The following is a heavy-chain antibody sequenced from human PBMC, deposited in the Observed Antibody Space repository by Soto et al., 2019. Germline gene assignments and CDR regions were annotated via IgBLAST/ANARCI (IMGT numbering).Heavy chain of an antibody. D-gene: IGHD3-22*01. CDR3: ARPKDYDDCLDS. J-gene: IGHJ4*02. CDR1: GGSISSGGYS. Sequence: TSETLSLTCAVSGGSISSGGYSWSWIRQPPGKGLEWIGYIYYSGSTNYNPSLKSRVTISVDTSKNQFSLKLSSVTSLISEDTAVYYCARPKDYDDCLDSWGQGTLVTVSS. V-gene: IGHV4-30-2*03. CDR2: IYYSGST.